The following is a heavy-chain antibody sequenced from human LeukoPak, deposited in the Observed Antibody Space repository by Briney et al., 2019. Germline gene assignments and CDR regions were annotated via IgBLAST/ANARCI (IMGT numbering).Heavy chain of an antibody. CDR2: INHSGST. D-gene: IGHD6-6*01. J-gene: IGHJ4*02. CDR3: ARGGGYSSSFSLLFDY. CDR1: GGPFSGYY. Sequence: PSETLSLTCAVYGGPFSGYYWSWIRQPPGKGLEWIGEINHSGSTNYNPSLKSRVTISVDTSKNQFSLKLSSVTAADTAVYYCARGGGYSSSFSLLFDYWGQGTLVTVSS. V-gene: IGHV4-34*01.